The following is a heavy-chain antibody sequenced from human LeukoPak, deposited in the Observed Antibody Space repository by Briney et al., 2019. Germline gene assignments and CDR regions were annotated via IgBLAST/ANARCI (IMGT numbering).Heavy chain of an antibody. CDR1: GYTFTGYY. CDR2: INPNSGGT. J-gene: IGHJ6*03. Sequence: ASVKVSCKASGYTFTGYYMHWVRQAPGQGLEWMGWINPNSGGTNYAQKFQGRVTMTRDTSISTAYMELSRLRSEDTAVYYCARTVRGVIRYYYYMDVWGKGTTVTVSS. V-gene: IGHV1-2*02. D-gene: IGHD3-10*01. CDR3: ARTVRGVIRYYYYMDV.